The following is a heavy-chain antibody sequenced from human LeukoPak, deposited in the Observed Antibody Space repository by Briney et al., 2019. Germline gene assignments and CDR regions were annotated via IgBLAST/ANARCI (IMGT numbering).Heavy chain of an antibody. Sequence: SGTLSLTCAVSGGSISSSNWWSWVRQPPGKGLEWIGTIYYSGSTYYNPSLKSRVTISVDTSKNQFSLKLSSVTAADTAVYYCARLTPLYCSGGSCFSPSYFQHWGQGTLVTVSS. D-gene: IGHD2-15*01. CDR2: IYYSGST. J-gene: IGHJ1*01. CDR1: GGSISSSNW. CDR3: ARLTPLYCSGGSCFSPSYFQH. V-gene: IGHV4-4*02.